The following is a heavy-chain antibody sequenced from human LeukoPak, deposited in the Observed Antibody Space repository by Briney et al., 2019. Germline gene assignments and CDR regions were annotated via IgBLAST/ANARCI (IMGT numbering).Heavy chain of an antibody. CDR1: GLTFDDFA. V-gene: IGHV3-43*02. CDR3: AKYGNYDYYFYFNYMDV. D-gene: IGHD4-11*01. CDR2: ISGDGRDT. J-gene: IGHJ6*03. Sequence: GGSLRLTCAASGLTFDDFAMHWVRQAPGKGLEWVSLISGDGRDTYYADSVKGRFTISRDNSKNSLYLQMNSLTTEDTALYYCAKYGNYDYYFYFNYMDVWGNGTTVTVSS.